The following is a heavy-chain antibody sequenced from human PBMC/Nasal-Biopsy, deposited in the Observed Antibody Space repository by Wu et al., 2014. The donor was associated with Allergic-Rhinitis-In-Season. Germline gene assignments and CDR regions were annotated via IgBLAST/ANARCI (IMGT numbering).Heavy chain of an antibody. V-gene: IGHV1-69*04. Sequence: VKVSCKASWQTFSTYAISWVRQAPGQGLEWMGRIIPIPGLATYAQKFQGKVTISVDRSTSTAYLQLVSLTSEDTAVYYCATERWNSAGRNYFYYMDVWGKGTTVTASS. CDR1: WQTFSTYA. D-gene: IGHD1-7*01. CDR3: ATERWNSAGRNYFYYMDV. CDR2: IIPIPGLA. J-gene: IGHJ6*03.